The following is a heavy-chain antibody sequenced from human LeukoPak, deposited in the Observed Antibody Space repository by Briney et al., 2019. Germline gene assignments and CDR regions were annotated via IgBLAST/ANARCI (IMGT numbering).Heavy chain of an antibody. V-gene: IGHV4-34*01. CDR1: GGSFSGYY. D-gene: IGHD4-23*01. CDR3: ARGFYGGKGAGDYYYYYGMDV. Sequence: PSETLSLTCAVYGGSFSGYYWSWIRQPPGKGLEWIGEINHSGSTNYNPSLKSRVTISVATSKNQFSLKLSSVTAADTAVYYCARGFYGGKGAGDYYYYYGMDVWGQGTTVTVSS. J-gene: IGHJ6*02. CDR2: INHSGST.